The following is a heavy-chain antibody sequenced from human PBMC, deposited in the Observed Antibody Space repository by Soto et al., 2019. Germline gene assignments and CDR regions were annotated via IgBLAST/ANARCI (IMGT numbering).Heavy chain of an antibody. CDR2: ISYDGSNK. CDR3: ARDPAQYYDFWSGYYTP. V-gene: IGHV3-30-3*01. Sequence: GGSLRLSCAASGFTFSSYAMHWVRQAPGKGLEWVAVISYDGSNKYYADSVKGRFTISRDNSKNTLYLQMNSLRAEDTAVYYCARDPAQYYDFWSGYYTPWGQGTLVTVSS. J-gene: IGHJ4*02. CDR1: GFTFSSYA. D-gene: IGHD3-3*01.